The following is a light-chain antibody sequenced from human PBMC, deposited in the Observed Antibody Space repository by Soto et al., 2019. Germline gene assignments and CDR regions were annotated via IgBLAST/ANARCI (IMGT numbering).Light chain of an antibody. J-gene: IGKJ3*01. CDR2: GAS. V-gene: IGKV3-20*01. CDR1: QSVSSSY. CDR3: QQYDRSPS. Sequence: EIVLTQSPGTLSLSPGERVTLSCRASQSVSSSYLAWYQQRPGQAPRLLIYGASSRAAGVPDRFSGSGSGTDFALTISRLEPEDFAVYYCQQYDRSPSFGPGTKVDIK.